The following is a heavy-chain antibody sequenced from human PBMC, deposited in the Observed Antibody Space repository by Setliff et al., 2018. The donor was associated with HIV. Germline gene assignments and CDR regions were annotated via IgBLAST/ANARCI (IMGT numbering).Heavy chain of an antibody. CDR1: GASLSSGSFY. J-gene: IGHJ6*03. CDR3: ARTVRREFRTNVGDHYYFYMDV. V-gene: IGHV4-39*01. D-gene: IGHD3-3*01. Sequence: SETLSLTCTVSGASLSSGSFYWYWIRQPAGKGLEWIGSLSHVGGTYYNPSLKSRVTISIDTSMNQFSLKVTSVTAADTAVYYCARTVRREFRTNVGDHYYFYMDVWGKGTTVTVSS. CDR2: LSHVGGT.